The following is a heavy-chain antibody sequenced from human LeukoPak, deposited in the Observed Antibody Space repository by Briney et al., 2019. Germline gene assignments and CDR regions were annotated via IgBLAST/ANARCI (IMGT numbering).Heavy chain of an antibody. CDR1: GFTFSSYA. D-gene: IGHD6-19*01. Sequence: PGGSLRLSCSASGFTFSSYAMSWVRQAPGKGLDWVSAISGSGGSTYYADSVKGRFTISRDNSKNTLYLQMNSLRAEDTAVYYCAKHYSSGWYFDYWGQGTLVTVSS. V-gene: IGHV3-23*01. J-gene: IGHJ4*02. CDR3: AKHYSSGWYFDY. CDR2: ISGSGGST.